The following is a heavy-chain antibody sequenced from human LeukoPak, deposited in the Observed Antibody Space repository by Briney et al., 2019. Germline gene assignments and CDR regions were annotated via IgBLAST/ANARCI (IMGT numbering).Heavy chain of an antibody. Sequence: ASVKVSCKASGYTFTSYGISWVRQAPGQGLEWMGWISAYNGNTNYAQKLQGRVTMTTDTSTSTAYMELRSLRSGDTAVYSCSRAPLGGFGELTYDYWGQGTLVTVSS. CDR1: GYTFTSYG. J-gene: IGHJ4*02. CDR2: ISAYNGNT. CDR3: SRAPLGGFGELTYDY. D-gene: IGHD3-10*01. V-gene: IGHV1-18*01.